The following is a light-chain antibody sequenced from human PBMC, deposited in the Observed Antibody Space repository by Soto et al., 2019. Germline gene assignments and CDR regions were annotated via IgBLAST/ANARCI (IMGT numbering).Light chain of an antibody. CDR2: DVR. Sequence: QSSLTQPASVSGSPGQSITISCAGTIRDVGAYNLVSWYQQYPGRAPQLILYDVRNRPSGISFRFSGFKSGNTASLTISGLQAEDEADYYCSSFTSKSTLIFGGGTKLTVL. J-gene: IGLJ2*01. CDR1: IRDVGAYNL. V-gene: IGLV2-14*03. CDR3: SSFTSKSTLI.